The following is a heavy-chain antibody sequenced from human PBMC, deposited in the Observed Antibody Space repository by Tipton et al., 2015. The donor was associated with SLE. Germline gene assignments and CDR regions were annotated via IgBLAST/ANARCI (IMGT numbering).Heavy chain of an antibody. J-gene: IGHJ2*01. CDR1: GGSISSGGYY. Sequence: TLSLTCTVSGGSISSGGYYWSWIRQHPGKGLEWIGYIYYSGSTYYNPSLKSRVTISIGPSKNQFSLKLSSVTAADTAVYYCARKRWPDLDFDRWGRGTRVTVSS. CDR2: IYYSGST. V-gene: IGHV4-31*03. D-gene: IGHD1-14*01. CDR3: ARKRWPDLDFDR.